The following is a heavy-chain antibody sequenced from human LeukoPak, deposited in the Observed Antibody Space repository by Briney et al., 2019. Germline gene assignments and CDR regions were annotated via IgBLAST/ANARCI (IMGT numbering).Heavy chain of an antibody. D-gene: IGHD3-10*01. V-gene: IGHV3-21*01. J-gene: IGHJ4*02. CDR1: GFTFSSYS. CDR3: ARESLLWCGESPTPFDY. CDR2: ISSSSSYI. Sequence: GRSQRLSCAASGFTFSSYSTNSVRQAPRKGLECVSSISSSSSYIYYADSVKGRFTISRDNAKNSLYLQMNSLRAEDTAVYYCARESLLWCGESPTPFDYWGQGTLVTVSS.